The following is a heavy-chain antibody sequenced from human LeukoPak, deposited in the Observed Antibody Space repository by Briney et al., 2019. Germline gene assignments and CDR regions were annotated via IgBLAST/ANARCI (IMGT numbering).Heavy chain of an antibody. Sequence: ASVKVSCKTSGYNFISFGLSWVRQAPGQGFEWMGWISPYNGDTNYAQKFQGGVTMTKDTSTSTAYMELMSLRSDDTAVYYCAREPGTPTTGRDSGNFDYWGQGTLVTVSS. J-gene: IGHJ4*02. CDR2: ISPYNGDT. CDR1: GYNFISFG. V-gene: IGHV1-18*01. D-gene: IGHD5-24*01. CDR3: AREPGTPTTGRDSGNFDY.